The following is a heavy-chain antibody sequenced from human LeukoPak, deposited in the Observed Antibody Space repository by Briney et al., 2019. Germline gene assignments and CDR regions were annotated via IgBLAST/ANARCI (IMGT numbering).Heavy chain of an antibody. D-gene: IGHD1-26*01. V-gene: IGHV4-59*01. CDR3: ARYIVSYPHDAFDI. CDR1: GGSISSYY. CDR2: IYYSGST. J-gene: IGHJ3*02. Sequence: SESLSLTCTVSGGSISSYYWSWIRQPPGKGLEWIGYIYYSGSTSYNPSLKSRVTISVDTSKKQFSLKLSSVTAADTAFYYCARYIVSYPHDAFDIWGQGTMVTVSS.